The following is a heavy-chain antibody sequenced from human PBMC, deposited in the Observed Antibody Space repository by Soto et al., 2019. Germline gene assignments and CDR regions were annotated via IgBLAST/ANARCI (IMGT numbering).Heavy chain of an antibody. V-gene: IGHV1-3*01. CDR1: GYTFTSYA. Sequence: GASVKVSCKASGYTFTSYAMHWVRQAPGQRLEWMGWINAGNGNTKYSQKFQGRVTITRDTSASTAYMELSSLRSEDTAVYYCAREPFLEGGYAGFDYWGQGTLVTVSS. D-gene: IGHD5-12*01. CDR2: INAGNGNT. J-gene: IGHJ4*02. CDR3: AREPFLEGGYAGFDY.